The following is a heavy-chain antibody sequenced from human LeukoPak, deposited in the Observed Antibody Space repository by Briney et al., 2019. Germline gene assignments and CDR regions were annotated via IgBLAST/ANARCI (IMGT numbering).Heavy chain of an antibody. D-gene: IGHD1-1*01. Sequence: PGGSLRLSCAASGFTFSSYAMSWVRQAPGKGLEWVSAISGSGGSTYYADSVKGRFTISRDNSKNTLYLQMNSLRAEDTAVYYCAKDPTNWNEGWCYFDYWGQGTLVTVSS. J-gene: IGHJ4*02. CDR2: ISGSGGST. CDR3: AKDPTNWNEGWCYFDY. V-gene: IGHV3-23*01. CDR1: GFTFSSYA.